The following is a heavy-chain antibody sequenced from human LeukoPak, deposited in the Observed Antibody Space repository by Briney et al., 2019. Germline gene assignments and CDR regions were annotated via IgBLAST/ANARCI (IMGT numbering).Heavy chain of an antibody. V-gene: IGHV5-51*01. CDR1: GYIFTTYW. D-gene: IGHD2-15*01. CDR2: MYPGDSDT. Sequence: GESLKISCKGSGYIFTTYWIGWVRQMPGKGLEWMGIMYPGDSDTRYSPSFQGQVTISADKSISTAYLQWSSLKASDTAMYYCARLNPGRLLPYYFDYWGQGTLVTVSS. J-gene: IGHJ4*02. CDR3: ARLNPGRLLPYYFDY.